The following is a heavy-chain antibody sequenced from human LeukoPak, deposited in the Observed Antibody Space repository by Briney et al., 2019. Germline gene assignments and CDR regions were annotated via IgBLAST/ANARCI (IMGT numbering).Heavy chain of an antibody. CDR3: ARGLFGGFAAAPFDH. Sequence: SVEVSCKASGGTFDNYAVNWVREAPGLGLEWMGRIIPMLGKTNSAQKFQDRVTFTADKSTGTAYMELTHLRPDDTAVYFCARGLFGGFAAAPFDHWGQGTLVTVSP. D-gene: IGHD2-2*01. CDR1: GGTFDNYA. V-gene: IGHV1-69*04. CDR2: IIPMLGKT. J-gene: IGHJ4*02.